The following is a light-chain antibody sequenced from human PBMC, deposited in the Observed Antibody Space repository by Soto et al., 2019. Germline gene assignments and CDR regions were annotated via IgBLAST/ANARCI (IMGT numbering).Light chain of an antibody. Sequence: QSALTQPPSACGSPGQAVTISCTGTSSDFGSYNYVCWYQQEAGKAPKLIIYDVSKRPSGVPDRFSGSKSGNTASLTVSGLQAEDEADYYCSSYVGSHNFVAFGGGTKVTVL. V-gene: IGLV2-8*01. CDR1: SSDFGSYNY. J-gene: IGLJ2*01. CDR3: SSYVGSHNFVA. CDR2: DVS.